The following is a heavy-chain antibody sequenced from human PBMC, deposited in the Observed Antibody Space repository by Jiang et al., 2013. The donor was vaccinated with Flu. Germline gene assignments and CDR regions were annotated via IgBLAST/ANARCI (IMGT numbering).Heavy chain of an antibody. D-gene: IGHD2-2*02. CDR2: INHSGST. V-gene: IGHV4-34*01. CDR3: RERPFRAPIVVVPAAIGGWFDP. Sequence: WIGEINHSGSTNYNRPSKSRVTISVDTSKNQFSLKLSSVTAADTAVYYCRERPFRAPIVVVPAAIGGWFDPWGQGTLVTVSS. J-gene: IGHJ5*02.